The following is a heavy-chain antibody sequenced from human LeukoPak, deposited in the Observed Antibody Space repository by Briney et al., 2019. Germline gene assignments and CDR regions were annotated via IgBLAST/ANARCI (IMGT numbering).Heavy chain of an antibody. CDR2: ISTSGTSI. V-gene: IGHV3-48*03. CDR3: AREGDGYNIHYFDY. J-gene: IGHJ4*02. Sequence: GGCLTLACAASGFTLSIYAMNWARQAPGKGLGWVSYISTSGTSIYYADSVKGRFTISRDNAKNSLYLQMNSLRVEDTAVYYCAREGDGYNIHYFDYWGQGTLVTVSS. CDR1: GFTLSIYA. D-gene: IGHD5-24*01.